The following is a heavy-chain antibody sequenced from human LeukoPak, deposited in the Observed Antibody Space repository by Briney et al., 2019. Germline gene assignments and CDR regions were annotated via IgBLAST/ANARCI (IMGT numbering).Heavy chain of an antibody. CDR2: IYYSGST. Sequence: SETLSLTCTVSGGSISSYYWSWIRQPPGKGLEWIGYIYYSGSTNYNPSLKSRVTISADTSKNQFSLKLSSVTAADTAVYYCARDSSGWFSYYMDVWGKGTTVTVSS. CDR1: GGSISSYY. J-gene: IGHJ6*03. D-gene: IGHD6-19*01. V-gene: IGHV4-59*01. CDR3: ARDSSGWFSYYMDV.